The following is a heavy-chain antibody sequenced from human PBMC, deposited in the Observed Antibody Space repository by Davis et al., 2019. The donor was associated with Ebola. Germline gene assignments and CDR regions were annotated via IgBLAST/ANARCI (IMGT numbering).Heavy chain of an antibody. J-gene: IGHJ4*02. D-gene: IGHD6-19*01. Sequence: PGGSLRLSCAASGFTFSSYAMSWVRQAPGKGLEWVSAISGSGGSTYYADSVKGRFTISRDNSKNTLYLQMNSLRAEDTAVYYCARGYSSGWYVGPLGLFDYWGQGTLVTVSS. CDR1: GFTFSSYA. CDR2: ISGSGGST. CDR3: ARGYSSGWYVGPLGLFDY. V-gene: IGHV3-23*01.